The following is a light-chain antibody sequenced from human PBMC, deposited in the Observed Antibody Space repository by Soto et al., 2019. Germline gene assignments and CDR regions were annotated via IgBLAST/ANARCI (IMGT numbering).Light chain of an antibody. Sequence: AIRMTQSPSSFSASTGDRVTITCRASQGISSYLAWYQQKPGKAPKLLIYAASTLQSGVPSRFSGSGSATDFTLTITCLQSEDFAPYYCQQYYSYPLFPFGPGTKVDIK. CDR1: QGISSY. J-gene: IGKJ3*01. V-gene: IGKV1-8*01. CDR2: AAS. CDR3: QQYYSYPLFP.